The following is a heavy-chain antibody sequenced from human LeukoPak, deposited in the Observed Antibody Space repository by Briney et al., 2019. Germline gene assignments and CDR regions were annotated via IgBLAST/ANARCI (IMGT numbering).Heavy chain of an antibody. V-gene: IGHV3-20*04. J-gene: IGHJ6*03. D-gene: IGHD5-18*01. CDR2: INWNGRIT. CDR3: ARGSVQLWLRDTYYYMDV. Sequence: GGSLRLSCAASGFTFDDYAMNWGRQVPGRGLEWVSGINWNGRITEYADSVKDRFTISRQNTKNSLYLYMNNLGGEDTALYFCARGSVQLWLRDTYYYMDVWGKGTTVTVSS. CDR1: GFTFDDYA.